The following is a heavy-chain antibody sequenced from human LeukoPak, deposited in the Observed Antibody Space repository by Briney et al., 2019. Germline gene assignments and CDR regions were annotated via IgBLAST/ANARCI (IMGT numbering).Heavy chain of an antibody. D-gene: IGHD1-1*01. CDR3: ASDGTELGWYFDL. CDR2: ISYDGSNK. CDR1: GFTFSSYA. J-gene: IGHJ2*01. Sequence: GGSLRLSCAASGFTFSSYAMHWVRQAPGKGLEGVAVISYDGSNKYYADSVKGRFTISRDNSKNTLYLQMNSLRAEDTAVYYCASDGTELGWYFDLWGRGTLVTVSS. V-gene: IGHV3-30*04.